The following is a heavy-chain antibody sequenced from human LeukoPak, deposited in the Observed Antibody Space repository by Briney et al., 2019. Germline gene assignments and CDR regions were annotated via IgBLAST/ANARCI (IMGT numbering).Heavy chain of an antibody. CDR1: RYTFSSSD. CDR3: ARANTVTHETDWFDP. V-gene: IGHV1-8*01. D-gene: IGHD4-17*01. CDR2: MSPTSGNT. J-gene: IGHJ5*02. Sequence: ASVKVSCRASRYTFSSSDINWVRQAAGQGFEWMGWMSPTSGNTGYAQNFQGRVTMTRDTSISTAYMELTSLRSEDTAVYYCARANTVTHETDWFDPWGQGTLVTVSS.